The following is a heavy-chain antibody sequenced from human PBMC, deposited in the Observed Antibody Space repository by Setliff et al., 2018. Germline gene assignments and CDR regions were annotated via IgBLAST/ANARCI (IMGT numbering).Heavy chain of an antibody. D-gene: IGHD3-22*01. J-gene: IGHJ4*02. V-gene: IGHV4-59*08. CDR2: IYYSGST. CDR1: GGSIRSYY. CDR3: ARAPRYFDSTGSYFDF. Sequence: SETLSLTCTVSGGSIRSYYWNWIRQPPGKGLEWIGYIYYSGSTNYNPSLKSRVTISVDTSKNHFSLKLISVTAADTAVYYCARAPRYFDSTGSYFDFWGQGTLVTVSS.